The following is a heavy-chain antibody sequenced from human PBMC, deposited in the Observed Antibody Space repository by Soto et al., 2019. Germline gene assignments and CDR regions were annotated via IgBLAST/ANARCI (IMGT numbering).Heavy chain of an antibody. CDR3: ARESYDYSNYLRWFDP. CDR1: GFTFSSYG. CDR2: IWYDGSNK. J-gene: IGHJ5*02. V-gene: IGHV3-33*01. Sequence: GGSLRLSCAASGFTFSSYGMHWVRQAPGKGLEWVAVIWYDGSNKYYADSVKGRFTISRDNSKNTLYLQMNSLRAEDTAVYYCARESYDYSNYLRWFDPWGQGTLVTVSS. D-gene: IGHD4-4*01.